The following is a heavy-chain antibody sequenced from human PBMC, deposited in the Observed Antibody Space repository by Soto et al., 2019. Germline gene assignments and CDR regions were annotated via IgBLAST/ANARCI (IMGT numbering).Heavy chain of an antibody. Sequence: LRLSCATSGFTFSSYGMHWVRQAPGKGLEWVAVISHDGGNKYYADSVKGRFTISRDSSKNTLYLQMNSLRAEDTAVYYCAKDLCIVLVPADPYCFDYCGQGTLVTVSS. CDR3: AKDLCIVLVPADPYCFDY. D-gene: IGHD2-2*01. V-gene: IGHV3-30*18. J-gene: IGHJ4*02. CDR1: GFTFSSYG. CDR2: ISHDGGNK.